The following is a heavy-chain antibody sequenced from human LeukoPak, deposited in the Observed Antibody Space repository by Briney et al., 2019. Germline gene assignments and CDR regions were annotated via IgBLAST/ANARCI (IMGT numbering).Heavy chain of an antibody. D-gene: IGHD2-21*02. V-gene: IGHV1-46*01. CDR1: GYTFTSCY. Sequence: GASVKVSCKTSGYTFTSCYMHWVRQSPGQGLEWMGMINPSAGSTRYAQKFQGRVTMTTDTSTSTVYVELSSLRSEDTAVYYCARGGCGDSAAPFDDWGQGTLVPVSS. J-gene: IGHJ4*02. CDR2: INPSAGST. CDR3: ARGGCGDSAAPFDD.